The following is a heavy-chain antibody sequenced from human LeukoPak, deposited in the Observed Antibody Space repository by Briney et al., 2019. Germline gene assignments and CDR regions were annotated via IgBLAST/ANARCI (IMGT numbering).Heavy chain of an antibody. D-gene: IGHD3-22*01. V-gene: IGHV4-59*01. J-gene: IGHJ3*02. Sequence: SETLSLTCTVSGGSIGDFYWSWIRQSPTKGLEWIGHIYYTGSARYNPSLRSRVSISVDTSKNQFSLKLTSVTAADTAMYYCARGYYYHNTGYYDAFDMWGQGTTVTVSS. CDR3: ARGYYYHNTGYYDAFDM. CDR2: IYYTGSA. CDR1: GGSIGDFY.